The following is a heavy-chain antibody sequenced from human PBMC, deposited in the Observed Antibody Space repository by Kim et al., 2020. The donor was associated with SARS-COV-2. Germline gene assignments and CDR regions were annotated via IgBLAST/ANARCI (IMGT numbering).Heavy chain of an antibody. V-gene: IGHV4-34*01. CDR3: ARANPVTTFYYYYGMDV. D-gene: IGHD4-17*01. CDR1: GGSFSGHY. CDR2: INHSGST. J-gene: IGHJ6*02. Sequence: SETLSLTCAVYGGSFSGHYWSWIRQPPGKGLEWIGEINHSGSTNYNPSLKSRVTISVDTSKNQFSLKLSSVTAADTAVYYCARANPVTTFYYYYGMDVWGQGTRVTVSS.